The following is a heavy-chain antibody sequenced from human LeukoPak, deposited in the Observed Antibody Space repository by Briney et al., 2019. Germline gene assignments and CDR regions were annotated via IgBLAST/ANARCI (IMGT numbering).Heavy chain of an antibody. J-gene: IGHJ3*02. V-gene: IGHV3-23*01. D-gene: IGHD3-22*01. CDR2: ISGSGGST. CDR1: GFTFSSYA. Sequence: PGGSLRLSCAASGFTFSSYAMSWVRQAPGKGLEWVSAISGSGGSTYYADSVKGRFTISRDNSKNTLYLQMNSLRAEDTAVYYCAKDSYDSSGQIDAFDIWGQGTMVTVSS. CDR3: AKDSYDSSGQIDAFDI.